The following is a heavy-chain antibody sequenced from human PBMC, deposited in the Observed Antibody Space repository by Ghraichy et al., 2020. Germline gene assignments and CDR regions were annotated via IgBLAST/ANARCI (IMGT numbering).Heavy chain of an antibody. CDR3: ERGGYGDFGKY. CDR2: INPNNGDT. V-gene: IGHV1-2*06. Sequence: ASVKVSCKASGYTFTGYSLHWVRQAPGQGLEWMGRINPNNGDTNYAQKFQGRVTTTRDTSISTAYMELTGLTSDDTAVYYCERGGYGDFGKYWGQGTLVIVSS. CDR1: GYTFTGYS. J-gene: IGHJ4*02. D-gene: IGHD4-17*01.